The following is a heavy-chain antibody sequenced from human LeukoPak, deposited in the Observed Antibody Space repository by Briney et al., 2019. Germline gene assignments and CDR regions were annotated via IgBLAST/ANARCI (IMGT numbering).Heavy chain of an antibody. Sequence: SESLSLTCTVSGGSISTGGYYWTWIRQHPGKGLEWIGYIYNSGTTYYNPSLESRVTISGDTSKNQFSLKLNSVTAADTAVYYCARTAGWSYGFDYWGQGTLVTVSS. CDR2: IYNSGTT. V-gene: IGHV4-31*03. CDR3: ARTAGWSYGFDY. CDR1: GGSISTGGYY. J-gene: IGHJ4*02. D-gene: IGHD5-18*01.